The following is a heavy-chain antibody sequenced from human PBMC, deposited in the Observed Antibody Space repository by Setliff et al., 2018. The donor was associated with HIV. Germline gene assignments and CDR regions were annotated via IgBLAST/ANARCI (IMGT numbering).Heavy chain of an antibody. D-gene: IGHD6-25*01. J-gene: IGHJ4*02. V-gene: IGHV4-34*01. CDR1: GGSFSGYY. Sequence: SETLFLTCAVYGGSFSGYYWSWIRQPPGKGLEWIGEIDHSGSSNYNPSLKSRVTISIDTSKNQFSLKLTSVTAADTAVYYCARYSPRGYTLTGPYWGQGTLVTVSS. CDR3: ARYSPRGYTLTGPY. CDR2: IDHSGSS.